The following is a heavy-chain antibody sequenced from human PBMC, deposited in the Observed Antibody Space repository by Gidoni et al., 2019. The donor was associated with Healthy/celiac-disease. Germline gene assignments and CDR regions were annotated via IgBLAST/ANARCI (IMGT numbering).Heavy chain of an antibody. J-gene: IGHJ2*01. CDR1: GFTFDDYA. Sequence: EVQLVESGRGVVQPVGSLRLSCAASGFTFDDYAMHWVRQAPGKGLEWVSLISGDGGRTYYADSVKGRFTISRDNSKNSLYLQMNSLRTEDTALYYCAKDANCGGECYHWYFDRWGRGTLVTVSS. CDR3: AKDANCGGECYHWYFDR. CDR2: ISGDGGRT. V-gene: IGHV3-43*02. D-gene: IGHD2-21*01.